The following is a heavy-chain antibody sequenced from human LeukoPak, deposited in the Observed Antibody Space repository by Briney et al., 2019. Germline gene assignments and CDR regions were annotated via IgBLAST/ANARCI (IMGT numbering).Heavy chain of an antibody. CDR1: GGSISSSSYY. D-gene: IGHD3-10*01. V-gene: IGHV4-39*01. Sequence: SETLSLTCTVSGGSISSSSYYWGWIRQPPGKGLEWIGSIYYSGSTYYNPSLKSRVTISVDTSKNQFSLKLSSVTAADTAVYYCARNDMVRGVIRYLVWFDPWGQGTLVTVSS. J-gene: IGHJ5*02. CDR3: ARNDMVRGVIRYLVWFDP. CDR2: IYYSGST.